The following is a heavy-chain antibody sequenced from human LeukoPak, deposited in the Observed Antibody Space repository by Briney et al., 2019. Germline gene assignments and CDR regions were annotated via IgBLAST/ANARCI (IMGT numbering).Heavy chain of an antibody. V-gene: IGHV4-59*01. CDR1: GGSINNYY. CDR3: ARVGPEPYYDFWSGYPITLDY. CDR2: IYYSGST. J-gene: IGHJ4*02. Sequence: SETLSLTCTVSGGSINNYYWSWVRQPPGKGLEWIGYIYYSGSTNYNPSLKSRVTISVDTSKNQFSLKLSSVTAADTAVYYCARVGPEPYYDFWSGYPITLDYWGQGTLVTVSS. D-gene: IGHD3-3*01.